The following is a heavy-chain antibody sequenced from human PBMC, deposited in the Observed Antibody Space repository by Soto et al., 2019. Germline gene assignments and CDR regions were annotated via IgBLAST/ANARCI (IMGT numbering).Heavy chain of an antibody. CDR2: IYHSGST. Sequence: QVQLQESGPGLVKPSGTLSLTCAVSSGSISSSNWWSWVRQPPGKGLEWIGVIYHSGSTNYNPSLKSRVPISVDNAKNQFSLKLSSVTAADTAVYYCARVYCSGGSCYPRYYYYMDVWGKGTTVTVSS. CDR1: SGSISSSNW. CDR3: ARVYCSGGSCYPRYYYYMDV. D-gene: IGHD2-15*01. J-gene: IGHJ6*03. V-gene: IGHV4-4*02.